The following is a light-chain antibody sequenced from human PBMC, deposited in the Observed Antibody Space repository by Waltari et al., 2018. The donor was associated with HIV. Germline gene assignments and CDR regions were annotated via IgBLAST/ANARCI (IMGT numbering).Light chain of an antibody. CDR3: ATWDDSLGFWL. J-gene: IGLJ3*02. CDR2: RND. CDR1: RSNIGTNY. V-gene: IGLV1-47*01. Sequence: QSVLTQPPSLSGTLGQRVTIPCSGSRSNIGTNYVSWYRQVPGTAPKLLIYRNDRRPSGVPDRFSGSKSGTSASLAISGLLSEDESDYHCATWDDSLGFWLFGGGTKLTVL.